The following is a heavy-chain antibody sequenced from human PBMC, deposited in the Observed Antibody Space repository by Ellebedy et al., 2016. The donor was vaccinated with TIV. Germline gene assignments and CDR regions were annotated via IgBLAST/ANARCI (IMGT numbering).Heavy chain of an antibody. Sequence: ASVKVSXXASGYTFTSYDINWVRQATGQGLEWMGWMNPNSGNTGYAQKFQGRVTMTRNTSISTAYMELSSLRSEDTAVYYCARDGDFGVVIIPASAFDIWGQGTMVTVSS. V-gene: IGHV1-8*01. CDR3: ARDGDFGVVIIPASAFDI. CDR2: MNPNSGNT. D-gene: IGHD3-3*01. J-gene: IGHJ3*02. CDR1: GYTFTSYD.